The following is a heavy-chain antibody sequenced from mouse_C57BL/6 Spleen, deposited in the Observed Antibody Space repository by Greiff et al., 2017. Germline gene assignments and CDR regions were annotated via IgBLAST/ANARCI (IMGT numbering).Heavy chain of an antibody. Sequence: EVQLVPSGGGLVQPGGSMQLSCVASGFTFRNYWMTWVRQSPEQGLEWVAQLRLKSDTYETPYAESVKGRFTISRDDSKRCVYLQMNNLRAKDTGIYYCSMVTYARDYWGQGTSVTVSS. V-gene: IGHV6-3*01. J-gene: IGHJ4*01. CDR1: GFTFRNYW. CDR3: SMVTYARDY. CDR2: LRLKSDTYET. D-gene: IGHD2-2*01.